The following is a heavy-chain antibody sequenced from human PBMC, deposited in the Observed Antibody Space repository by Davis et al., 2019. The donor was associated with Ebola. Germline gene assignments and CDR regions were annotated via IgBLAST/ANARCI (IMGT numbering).Heavy chain of an antibody. D-gene: IGHD3-10*01. V-gene: IGHV3-23*01. Sequence: GESLKISCAASGFTFSSYAMSWVRQAPGKGLEWVSAISGSGGSTYYADSVKGRFTISRDNSKNTLYLQMNSLRAEDTAVYYCAKATEYGSGSYGYRYGMDVWGQGTTVTVSS. J-gene: IGHJ6*02. CDR1: GFTFSSYA. CDR2: ISGSGGST. CDR3: AKATEYGSGSYGYRYGMDV.